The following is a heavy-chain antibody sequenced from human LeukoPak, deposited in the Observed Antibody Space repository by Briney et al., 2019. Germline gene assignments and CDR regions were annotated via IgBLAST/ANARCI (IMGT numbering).Heavy chain of an antibody. CDR2: IWYDGSNK. Sequence: GGSLRLSCAASGFTFSSYVMHWIRQAPGKGLEWVAVIWYDGSNKYYADSVKGRFTISRDNSKNTLYLQMNSLRAEDTAVYYCARDGPHPRDPNNWFDPWGQGTLVTVSS. V-gene: IGHV3-33*01. J-gene: IGHJ5*02. CDR1: GFTFSSYV. CDR3: ARDGPHPRDPNNWFDP.